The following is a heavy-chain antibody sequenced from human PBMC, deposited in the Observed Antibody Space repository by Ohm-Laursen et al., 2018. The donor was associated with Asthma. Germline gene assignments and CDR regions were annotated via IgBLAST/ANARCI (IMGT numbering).Heavy chain of an antibody. CDR1: GFTFSDHY. V-gene: IGHV3-72*01. J-gene: IGHJ4*02. Sequence: SLRLSCAASGFTFSDHYMDWVRQAPGKGLEWVGRSRNKANNYYTDYAASVRGRFTISRDESRNSLDLQMNSLKIEDTAVYYCARGTYPVGAHDSWGQGNLVTVSS. CDR2: SRNKANNYYT. D-gene: IGHD1-26*01. CDR3: ARGTYPVGAHDS.